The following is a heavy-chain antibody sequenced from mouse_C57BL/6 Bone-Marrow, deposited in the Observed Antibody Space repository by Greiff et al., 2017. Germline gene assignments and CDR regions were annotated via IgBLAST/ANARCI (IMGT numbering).Heavy chain of an antibody. CDR2: ISSGSSTI. Sequence: EVQLVESGGGLVKPGGSLKLSCAASGFTFSDYGMHWVRQAPEEGLEWVAYISSGSSTIYYADTVKGRFTISRDNAKNTLFLQMTSLRSEDTAMYYCARKPLNWAWFAYWGQGTLVTVSA. J-gene: IGHJ3*01. CDR3: ARKPLNWAWFAY. V-gene: IGHV5-17*01. D-gene: IGHD4-1*01. CDR1: GFTFSDYG.